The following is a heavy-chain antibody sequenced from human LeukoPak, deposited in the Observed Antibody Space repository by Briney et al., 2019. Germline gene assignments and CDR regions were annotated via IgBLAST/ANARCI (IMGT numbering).Heavy chain of an antibody. Sequence: GGSLRLSCAASGFTSDTSTMNWVRQAPGKGLEWVSSISSTISYIYYADSARGRFTISRDNAKNSLYLQMNSLRAEDTAVYYCARGTYTTSPRNPKYYFDYWGQGTLVNVSS. CDR3: ARGTYTTSPRNPKYYFDY. V-gene: IGHV3-21*04. D-gene: IGHD2/OR15-2a*01. CDR2: ISSTISYI. CDR1: GFTSDTST. J-gene: IGHJ4*02.